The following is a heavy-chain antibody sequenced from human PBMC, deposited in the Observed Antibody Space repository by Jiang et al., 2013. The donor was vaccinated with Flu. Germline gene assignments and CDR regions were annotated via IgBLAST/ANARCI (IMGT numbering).Heavy chain of an antibody. Sequence: LLKPSETLSLTCTVSGGSISSYYWSWIRQPPGKGLEWIGYIYYSGSTNYNPSLKSRVTISVDTSKNQFSLKLSSVTAADTAVYYCARDRRDFWSGYYVGYYYYYGMDVWGQGTTVTVSS. V-gene: IGHV4-59*01. D-gene: IGHD3-3*01. CDR2: IYYSGST. CDR1: GGSISSYY. J-gene: IGHJ6*02. CDR3: ARDRRDFWSGYYVGYYYYYGMDV.